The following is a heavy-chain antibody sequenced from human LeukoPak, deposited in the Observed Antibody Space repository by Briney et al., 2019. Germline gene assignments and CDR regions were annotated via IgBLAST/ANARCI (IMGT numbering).Heavy chain of an antibody. D-gene: IGHD2-2*01. CDR2: IIPIFGTA. J-gene: IGHJ4*02. CDR1: GGTFSSYA. CDR3: VSVGRNPDIVVVPAAYYFDY. Sequence: SVKVSCKASGGTFSSYAISWVRQAPRQGLEWMGGIIPIFGTANYAQKFQGRVTITADESTSTAYMELSSLRSEDTAVYYCVSVGRNPDIVVVPAAYYFDYWGQGTLVTVSS. V-gene: IGHV1-69*01.